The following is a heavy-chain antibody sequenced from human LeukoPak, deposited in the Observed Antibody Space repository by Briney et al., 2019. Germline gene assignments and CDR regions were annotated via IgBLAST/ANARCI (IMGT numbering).Heavy chain of an antibody. CDR1: GFTFEDYG. D-gene: IGHD4-17*01. CDR3: ARDAVPSGRSWFDP. Sequence: GGSLRLSRTVSGFTFEDYGMNWVRQVPGKEPEWVSGLNWNGGGRRYADSEKGRFIISRDNAKGVLYLQLNDLRVEDTALYYCARDAVPSGRSWFDPWGQGTLVTVFS. CDR2: LNWNGGGR. J-gene: IGHJ5*02. V-gene: IGHV3-20*04.